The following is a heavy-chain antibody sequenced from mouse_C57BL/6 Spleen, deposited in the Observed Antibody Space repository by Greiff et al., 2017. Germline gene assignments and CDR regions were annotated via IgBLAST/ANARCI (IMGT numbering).Heavy chain of an antibody. Sequence: VQLQQSGAELVKPGASVKLSCKASGYTFTEYTIHWVKQRSGQGLEWIGWFYPGSGSIKYNEKFKDKATLTADKSSSTVYMELSRLTSEDSAVYFCAIHEDAMSYYYGSSPFDYWGQGTTLTVSS. V-gene: IGHV1-62-2*01. J-gene: IGHJ2*01. CDR1: GYTFTEYT. CDR2: FYPGSGSI. CDR3: AIHEDAMSYYYGSSPFDY. D-gene: IGHD1-1*01.